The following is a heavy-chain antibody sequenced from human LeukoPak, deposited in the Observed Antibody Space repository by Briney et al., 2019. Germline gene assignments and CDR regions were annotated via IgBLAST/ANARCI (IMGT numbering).Heavy chain of an antibody. V-gene: IGHV1-46*01. J-gene: IGHJ6*03. CDR2: ISPSGGST. CDR3: ARANNGAGYYMDV. D-gene: IGHD2-8*01. CDR1: GYTFTSNY. Sequence: GASVKVSCKAFGYTFTSNYMHWVRQAPGQGPEWMGVISPSGGSTTYAQKFQGRVTLTRDMSTSTDYLELSSLRSEDTAVYYCARANNGAGYYMDVWGKGTTVTISS.